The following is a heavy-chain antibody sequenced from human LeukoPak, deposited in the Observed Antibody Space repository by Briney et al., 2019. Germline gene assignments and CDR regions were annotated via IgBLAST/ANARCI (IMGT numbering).Heavy chain of an antibody. V-gene: IGHV3-48*03. CDR1: GFTFSSYE. CDR2: ISSSGSTI. Sequence: GGSLRLSCAASGFTFSSYEMNWVRQAPGKGLEWVSYISSSGSTIYYADSVKGRFTISRDNAKNPLYLQMNSLRAEDTAVYYCARENMITFGGVEYNWFDPWGQGTLVTVSS. J-gene: IGHJ5*02. D-gene: IGHD3-16*01. CDR3: ARENMITFGGVEYNWFDP.